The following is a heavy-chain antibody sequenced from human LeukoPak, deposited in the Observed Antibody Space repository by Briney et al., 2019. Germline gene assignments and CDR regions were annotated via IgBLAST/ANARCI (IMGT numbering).Heavy chain of an antibody. D-gene: IGHD2-2*01. CDR2: IYHSGST. Sequence: SETLSLTCAVSGYSISSGYYWGWIRQPPGKGLEWIGSIYHSGSTYYNPSLKSRVTIAVVTSKNQFSLKLSSVTAADTAVYYCARLRGSYCSSTSCLRQNWFDPWGQGTLVTVSS. CDR1: GYSISSGYY. V-gene: IGHV4-38-2*01. CDR3: ARLRGSYCSSTSCLRQNWFDP. J-gene: IGHJ5*02.